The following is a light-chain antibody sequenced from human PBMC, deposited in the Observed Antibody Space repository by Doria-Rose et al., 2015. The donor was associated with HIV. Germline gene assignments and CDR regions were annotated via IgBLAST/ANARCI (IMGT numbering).Light chain of an antibody. V-gene: IGKV3-20*01. Sequence: TQSPRTLSVCPSRRATLSCRASQSFSSTYLAWYQQKPGQAPSLLIYDGSTRATGIPDRFSASGSGTDFTLTINRLEPEDFALYYCHQYGTSWTFGQGTKVEI. CDR2: DGS. J-gene: IGKJ1*01. CDR3: HQYGTSWT. CDR1: QSFSSTY.